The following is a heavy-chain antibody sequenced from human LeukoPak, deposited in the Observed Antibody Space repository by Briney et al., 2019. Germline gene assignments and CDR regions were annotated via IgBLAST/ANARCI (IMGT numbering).Heavy chain of an antibody. D-gene: IGHD3-10*01. Sequence: RAGGSLRLSCAASGFTFSSYWMRWVRQVPGKGLVWVSRINSDGSSTSYADSVKGRFTISRDNAKNTLYVQMNSLRAEDTAVYYCSTGSGHAFDIWGRGTMVTVSS. CDR2: INSDGSST. V-gene: IGHV3-74*01. J-gene: IGHJ3*02. CDR1: GFTFSSYW. CDR3: STGSGHAFDI.